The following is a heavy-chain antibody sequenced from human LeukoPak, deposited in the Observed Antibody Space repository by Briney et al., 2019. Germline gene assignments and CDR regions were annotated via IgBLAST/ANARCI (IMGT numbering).Heavy chain of an antibody. CDR2: LSYDGSNK. CDR1: GFTFSSYG. J-gene: IGHJ4*02. D-gene: IGHD2-15*01. CDR3: AKDRLSATGLIDY. Sequence: PGGSLRLSCAASGFTFSSYGMHWVRQAPGKGLEWVAVLSYDGSNKYYADSVKGRFTISRDNSKNTLYLQMNSLRAEDTAVYYCAKDRLSATGLIDYWGQGTLVTVSS. V-gene: IGHV3-30*18.